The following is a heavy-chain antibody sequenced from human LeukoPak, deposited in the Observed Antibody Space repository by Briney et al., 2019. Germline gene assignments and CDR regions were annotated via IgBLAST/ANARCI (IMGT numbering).Heavy chain of an antibody. V-gene: IGHV3-30*18. Sequence: GGSLRLSCAASGFIFSSYGMHWVRQAPGKGLEWVAVISSDGSNAYYADSVKGRFTMSRDNSKNTLFVQMNSLRAEDTAVYYCAKDLSGRKGPFDYWGQGTLVTVSS. CDR1: GFIFSSYG. J-gene: IGHJ4*02. CDR2: ISSDGSNA. CDR3: AKDLSGRKGPFDY. D-gene: IGHD3-10*01.